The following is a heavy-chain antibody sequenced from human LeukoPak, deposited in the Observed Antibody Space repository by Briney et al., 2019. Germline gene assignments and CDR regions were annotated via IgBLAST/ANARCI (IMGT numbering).Heavy chain of an antibody. CDR3: ARGDTYYYGMDV. V-gene: IGHV4-59*01. D-gene: IGHD5-18*01. CDR2: IYYSGST. Sequence: PAETLSLTCTVSGGSISTYYWSWIRQPPGKGLEWIGYIYYSGSTNYNPSLKSRVTISVDTSKNQFSLKLNSVTAADMAVYYCARGDTYYYGMDVWGQGRTVTVSS. J-gene: IGHJ6*02. CDR1: GGSISTYY.